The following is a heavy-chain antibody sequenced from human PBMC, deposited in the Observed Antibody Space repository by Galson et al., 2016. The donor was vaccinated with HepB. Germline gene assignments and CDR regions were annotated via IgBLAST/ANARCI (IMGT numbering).Heavy chain of an antibody. Sequence: SLRLSCAASGFTFSSYSMHWVRQAPGKGLEWVANIKRDGNEKHYVDSVKGRFTISRDNANVSLQLEMNSLRAEDTAVYYCARRFPRYDILTDDYYYLDVWGKGTTVTVSS. CDR1: GFTFSSYS. D-gene: IGHD3-9*01. CDR3: ARRFPRYDILTDDYYYLDV. V-gene: IGHV3-7*03. CDR2: IKRDGNEK. J-gene: IGHJ6*03.